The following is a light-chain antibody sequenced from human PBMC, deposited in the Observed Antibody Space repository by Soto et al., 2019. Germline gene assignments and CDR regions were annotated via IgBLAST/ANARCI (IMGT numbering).Light chain of an antibody. CDR3: QQYGSSPWT. CDR1: QSVSSSY. V-gene: IGKV3-20*01. Sequence: ENGLTKSPATLSLYTGERATLSCRASQSVSSSYLAWYQQIPGQAPRLLIYGASSRATGIPDRFSGSGSGTDFTLTISRLESADFAVYYCQQYGSSPWTFCQGTKVDIK. CDR2: GAS. J-gene: IGKJ1*01.